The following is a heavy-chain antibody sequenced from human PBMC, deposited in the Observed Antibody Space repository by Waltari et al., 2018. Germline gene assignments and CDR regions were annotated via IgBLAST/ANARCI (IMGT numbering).Heavy chain of an antibody. V-gene: IGHV4-30-4*01. CDR2: IYYSGST. CDR3: ARGGSNWDAWFDP. D-gene: IGHD1-1*01. Sequence: QVQLQESGQGLVKPSPTLSFTCTVQGDSISSGPYYWSWIRQPPGKGLEWIGYIYYSGSTYYNPSLKSRLTISVDTSKNQFSLNLNSVTAADTAVYYCARGGSNWDAWFDPWGQGTLVSVSS. J-gene: IGHJ5*02. CDR1: GDSISSGPYY.